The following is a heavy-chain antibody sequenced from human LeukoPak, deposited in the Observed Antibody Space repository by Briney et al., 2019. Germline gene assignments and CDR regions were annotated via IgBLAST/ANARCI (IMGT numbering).Heavy chain of an antibody. Sequence: SETLSLTCAVYGGPFSGYYWSWIRQPPGKGLEWIGEINHSGSTNYNPSLKSRVTISVDTSKNQFSLKLSSVTAADTAVYYCAAGIVGTETEFDPWGQGTLVIVSS. J-gene: IGHJ5*02. D-gene: IGHD1-26*01. CDR1: GGPFSGYY. CDR3: AAGIVGTETEFDP. CDR2: INHSGST. V-gene: IGHV4-34*01.